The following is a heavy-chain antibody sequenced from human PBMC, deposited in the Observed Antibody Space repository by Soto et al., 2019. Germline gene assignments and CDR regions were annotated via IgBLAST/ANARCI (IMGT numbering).Heavy chain of an antibody. CDR3: AKVVIGGGAAPPPHYYYGMDV. Sequence: EVQLLESGGGLVQPGGSLRLSCAASGFTFSSYAMSWVRQAPGKGLEWVSAISGSGGSTYYADSVKGRFTISRDNSKNTLYLQMNSLRAEDTAVYYCAKVVIGGGAAPPPHYYYGMDVWGQGTTVTVSS. V-gene: IGHV3-23*01. D-gene: IGHD6-6*01. J-gene: IGHJ6*02. CDR2: ISGSGGST. CDR1: GFTFSSYA.